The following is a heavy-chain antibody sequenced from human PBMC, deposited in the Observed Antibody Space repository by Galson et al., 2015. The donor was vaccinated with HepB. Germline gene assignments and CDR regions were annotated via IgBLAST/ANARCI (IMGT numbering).Heavy chain of an antibody. D-gene: IGHD3-10*01. J-gene: IGHJ6*02. Sequence: SLRLSCAASGFTVSSNYMSWVRQAPGKGLEWVPVIYSGGSTYYADSVKGRFTISRDNSKNTLYLQMNSLRAEDTAVYYCARDVGELYYYYYGMDVWGQGTTVTVSS. CDR1: GFTVSSNY. CDR2: IYSGGST. CDR3: ARDVGELYYYYYGMDV. V-gene: IGHV3-66*01.